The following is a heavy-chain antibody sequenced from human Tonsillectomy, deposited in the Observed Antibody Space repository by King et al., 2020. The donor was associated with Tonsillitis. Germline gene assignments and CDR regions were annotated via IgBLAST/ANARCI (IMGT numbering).Heavy chain of an antibody. CDR1: GFTFSDYY. CDR3: ARDLPAYYYDSSGYGPWFDP. D-gene: IGHD3-22*01. J-gene: IGHJ5*02. CDR2: ISSSGSTI. Sequence: VQLVESGGGLVKPGGSLRLSCAASGFTFSDYYMSWIRQAPGKGLEWVSYISSSGSTIYYADSMKGRFTISRDNAKNSLYLQMNSLRAEDTAVYYCARDLPAYYYDSSGYGPWFDPWGQGTLVTVSS. V-gene: IGHV3-11*01.